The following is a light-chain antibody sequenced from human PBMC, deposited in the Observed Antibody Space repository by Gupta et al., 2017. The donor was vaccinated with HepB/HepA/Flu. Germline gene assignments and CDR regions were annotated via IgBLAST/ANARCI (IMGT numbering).Light chain of an antibody. Sequence: DIHMTQSPSTLSASVGDRVTITCRPSQSISSWLTWYQQKPGKAPKLLIYKASSLESGVPSRFSGSGSGTEFTLSISRLQPDDFATYCCQQYNSSSWTFGPGTKVEIK. CDR1: QSISSW. CDR3: QQYNSSSWT. J-gene: IGKJ1*01. CDR2: KAS. V-gene: IGKV1-5*03.